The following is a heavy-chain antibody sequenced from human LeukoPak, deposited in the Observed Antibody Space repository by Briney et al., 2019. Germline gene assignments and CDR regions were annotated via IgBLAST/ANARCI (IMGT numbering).Heavy chain of an antibody. CDR2: IKQDGSQK. CDR1: GFTFSSYW. V-gene: IGHV3-7*01. Sequence: GGSLRLSCAASGFTFSSYWMSWVRQAPGKGLEWVANIKQDGSQKYYVDSVKGRFTISRDNAKNSLYLQMSSLRAEDTAVYYCARDLGWGREPGRSFDYWGQGTLVTVSS. J-gene: IGHJ4*02. D-gene: IGHD3-16*01. CDR3: ARDLGWGREPGRSFDY.